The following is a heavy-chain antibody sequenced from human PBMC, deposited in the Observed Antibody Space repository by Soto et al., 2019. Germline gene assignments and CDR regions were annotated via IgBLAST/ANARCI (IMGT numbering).Heavy chain of an antibody. CDR1: GFTFSSYA. Sequence: PGGSLRLSCAASGFTFSSYAMHWVRQAPGKGLEWVAVISYDGSNKYYADSVKGRFTISRDNSKNTLYLQMNSLRAEDTAVYYCARDPGDYDILTGTHFDYWGQGTLVTVSS. CDR3: ARDPGDYDILTGTHFDY. J-gene: IGHJ4*02. CDR2: ISYDGSNK. D-gene: IGHD3-9*01. V-gene: IGHV3-30-3*01.